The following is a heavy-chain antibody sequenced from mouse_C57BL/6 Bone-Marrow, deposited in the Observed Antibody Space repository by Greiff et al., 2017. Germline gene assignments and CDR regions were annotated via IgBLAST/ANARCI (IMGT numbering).Heavy chain of an antibody. CDR2: IYPGNSDT. D-gene: IGHD1-1*01. CDR1: GYPFTSYW. V-gene: IGHV1-5*01. Sequence: VQLQQSGTVLARPGASVKMSCKTSGYPFTSYWMHWVKQRPGQGLEWIGAIYPGNSDTSYNQKFKGKAKLTAVTSSSTAYMELSSLTNEDSAVYYCTCDYCGSSPYYDAMDYWGQGTSVTVSS. J-gene: IGHJ4*01. CDR3: TCDYCGSSPYYDAMDY.